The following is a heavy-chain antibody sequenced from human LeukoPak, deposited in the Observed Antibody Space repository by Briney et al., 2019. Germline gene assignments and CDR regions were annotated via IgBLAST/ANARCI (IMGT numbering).Heavy chain of an antibody. D-gene: IGHD3-16*02. J-gene: IGHJ6*02. Sequence: PGGSLRLSCAASGFTFSSYAMSWVRQAPGKGLKWVSAISGSGGSTYYADSVKGRFTISRDNSKNTLYLQMNSLRAEDTAVYYCAKGPIVPLYYYYGMDVWGQGTTVTVSS. CDR2: ISGSGGST. V-gene: IGHV3-23*01. CDR3: AKGPIVPLYYYYGMDV. CDR1: GFTFSSYA.